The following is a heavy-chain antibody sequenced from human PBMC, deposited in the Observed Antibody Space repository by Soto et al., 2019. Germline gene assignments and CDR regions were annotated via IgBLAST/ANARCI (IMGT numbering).Heavy chain of an antibody. CDR1: GFTFSSYE. CDR3: ASTYYYDGSGYFHPFDI. V-gene: IGHV3-48*03. J-gene: IGHJ3*02. Sequence: EVQLVDSGGGLVQPGGSLRLSCAASGFTFSSYEMNWVRQAPGKGLEWVAYISNSGSTIYYADSVKGRFTVSRDNAKNSLYLQINSLRAEDTALYYCASTYYYDGSGYFHPFDIWGQGTMVTVSS. CDR2: ISNSGSTI. D-gene: IGHD3-22*01.